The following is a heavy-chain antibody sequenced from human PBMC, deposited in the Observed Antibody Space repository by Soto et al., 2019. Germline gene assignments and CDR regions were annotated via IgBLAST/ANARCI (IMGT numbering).Heavy chain of an antibody. V-gene: IGHV3-74*01. CDR3: AKDWGYSSDY. J-gene: IGHJ4*02. D-gene: IGHD1-26*01. CDR2: INSDGTTT. CDR1: GFAFSNTW. Sequence: PEGSLRLSCAASGFAFSNTWIHWVRQAPGKGLVWVSFINSDGTTTTYADSVKGRFTISRDNGRNMVYLQMNTLRAEDTAVYYCAKDWGYSSDYWGQGALVTVSS.